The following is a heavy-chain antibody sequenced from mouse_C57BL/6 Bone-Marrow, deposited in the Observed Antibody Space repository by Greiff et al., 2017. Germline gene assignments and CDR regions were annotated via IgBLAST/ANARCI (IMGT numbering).Heavy chain of an antibody. CDR2: MHPNGGSP. J-gene: IGHJ4*01. CDR1: GYTFTNYW. CDR3: ERSYDYDDYTRDY. Sequence: QVQLQQPGAELVKPGASVKLSCKASGYTFTNYWMHWVKQRPGQGLEWIGMMHPNGGSPDYNEKFKSEATLSVDKSSRTAYMELRSLTSEDSAVYYSERSYDYDDYTRDYWGQGTAVTVSS. V-gene: IGHV1-64*01. D-gene: IGHD2-4*01.